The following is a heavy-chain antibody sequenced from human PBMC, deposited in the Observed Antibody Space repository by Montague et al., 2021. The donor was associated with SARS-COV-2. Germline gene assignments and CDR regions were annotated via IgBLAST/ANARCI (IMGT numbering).Heavy chain of an antibody. CDR1: GGSISSATYY. J-gene: IGHJ6*02. V-gene: IGHV4-39*07. CDR3: ARESGYSSGWRYYYGMDV. Sequence: SETLSLTCSVSGGSISSATYYWGWIRQPPGKGLEWIGSIYYSGSTYYNPSLKSRVTISVDTSKNQVSLKLNSVTAADTAVYYCARESGYSSGWRYYYGMDVWGQGTTVTVS. CDR2: IYYSGST. D-gene: IGHD6-19*01.